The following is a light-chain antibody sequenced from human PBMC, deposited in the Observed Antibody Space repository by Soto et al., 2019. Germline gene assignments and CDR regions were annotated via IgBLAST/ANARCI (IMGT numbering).Light chain of an antibody. CDR1: QSVSSSY. Sequence: EIVLTQSPGTLSLSPGERATLSCRASQSVSSSYLAWYQQKPGQAPRLLIYGASSRATGIPDRFSGSGSGTDFTLTISRLEPEDFAVYSCQQYGSSPQFGPGTKVDIK. CDR3: QQYGSSPQ. J-gene: IGKJ3*01. CDR2: GAS. V-gene: IGKV3-20*01.